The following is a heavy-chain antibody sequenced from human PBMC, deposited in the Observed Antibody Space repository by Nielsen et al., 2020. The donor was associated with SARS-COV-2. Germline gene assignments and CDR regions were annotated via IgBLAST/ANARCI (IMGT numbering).Heavy chain of an antibody. Sequence: PGKGLEWIGSIYYSGSTYYNPSLKSRVTISVDTSKNQFSLKLSSVTAADTAVYYCAIRGGSGWSYYYYGMDVWGQGTTVTVSS. J-gene: IGHJ6*02. CDR2: IYYSGST. CDR3: AIRGGSGWSYYYYGMDV. V-gene: IGHV4-39*01. D-gene: IGHD6-19*01.